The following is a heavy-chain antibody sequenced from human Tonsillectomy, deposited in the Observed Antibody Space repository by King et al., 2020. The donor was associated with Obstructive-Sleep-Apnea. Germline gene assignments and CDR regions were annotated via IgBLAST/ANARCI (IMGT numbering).Heavy chain of an antibody. V-gene: IGHV4-39*07. Sequence: LQLQESGPGLVKPSETLSLTCTVSGGSISSSSYYWGWIRQPPGKGLEWIGSSYHSGSTFSNPSRKSRVTLTVDTSKNQFSLKLNSVTAADTAVYYCARDEQLIPYWYFDLWGRGTLVTVSS. J-gene: IGHJ2*01. CDR2: SYHSGST. CDR3: ARDEQLIPYWYFDL. CDR1: GGSISSSSYY. D-gene: IGHD6-13*01.